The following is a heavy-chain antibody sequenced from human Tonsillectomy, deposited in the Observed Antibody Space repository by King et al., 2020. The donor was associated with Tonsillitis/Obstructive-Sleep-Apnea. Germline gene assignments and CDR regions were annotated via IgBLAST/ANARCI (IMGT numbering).Heavy chain of an antibody. CDR1: GGTFSSYA. J-gene: IGHJ5*02. CDR3: ARARSGLNWFDP. V-gene: IGHV1-69*09. CDR2: IIPILGIA. Sequence: VQLVQSGAEVKKPGSSVKVSCKASGGTFSSYAISWVRQAPEQGLEWMGRIIPILGIANYAQKFQGRVTITADKSTSTAYMELSSLRSEDTAVYYCARARSGLNWFDPWGQGTLVTVSS.